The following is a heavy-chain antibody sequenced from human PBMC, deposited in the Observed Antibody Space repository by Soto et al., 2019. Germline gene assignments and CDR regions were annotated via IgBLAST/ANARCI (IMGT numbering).Heavy chain of an antibody. V-gene: IGHV1-69*13. CDR3: ARVDCSGGSCYPSPFDY. J-gene: IGHJ4*02. CDR2: IIPIFGTA. Sequence: SVKVSCKASGGTFSSYAISWVRQAPGQGLEWMGGIIPIFGTANYAQKFQGRVTITADESTSTAYMELSSLRSEDTAVYYCARVDCSGGSCYPSPFDYWGQGXLVTVCS. D-gene: IGHD2-15*01. CDR1: GGTFSSYA.